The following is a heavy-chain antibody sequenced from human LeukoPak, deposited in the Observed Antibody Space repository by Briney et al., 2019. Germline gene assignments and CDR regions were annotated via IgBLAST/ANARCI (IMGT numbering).Heavy chain of an antibody. CDR1: GFTFSNYD. Sequence: GGSLRLSCVASGFTFSNYDMHWVRQAPGKGLEWVAVISYDGSNKYSADSVKGRFTISRDNSKNTLYLEMNSLRAEDTAVYDCAKHGENYYGSGSYAYWGQGTLVTVSS. D-gene: IGHD3-10*01. CDR3: AKHGENYYGSGSYAY. CDR2: ISYDGSNK. J-gene: IGHJ4*02. V-gene: IGHV3-30*18.